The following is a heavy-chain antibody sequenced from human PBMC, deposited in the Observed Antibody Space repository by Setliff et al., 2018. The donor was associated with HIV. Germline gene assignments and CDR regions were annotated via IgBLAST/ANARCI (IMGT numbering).Heavy chain of an antibody. CDR2: IYTSGTT. J-gene: IGHJ4*02. V-gene: IGHV4-4*09. D-gene: IGHD2-8*02. Sequence: PSETLSLTCFVSGVSISGHFWGWIRQPPGKGLEWIGYIYTSGTTEYNPSLDSRVIISVDTSRDQFSLNLRSVTAADTALYFCARLIHTGLLYFDYWGLGMLVTVSS. CDR1: GVSISGHF. CDR3: ARLIHTGLLYFDY.